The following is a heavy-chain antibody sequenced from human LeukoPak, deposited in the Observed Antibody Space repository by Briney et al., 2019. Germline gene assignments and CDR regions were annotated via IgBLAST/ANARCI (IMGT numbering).Heavy chain of an antibody. J-gene: IGHJ4*02. V-gene: IGHV1-69*04. CDR2: ISPILGIA. Sequence: GASVKVSCKASGGTFSSYAIRWVRQAPGQGLAWMGRISPILGIANYAPKFQGSVTMTADKSTSAAYMELSTLRSEDTAVYYCASPGPDSGYDVIDYWGQGTLVTVSS. CDR1: GGTFSSYA. CDR3: ASPGPDSGYDVIDY. D-gene: IGHD5-12*01.